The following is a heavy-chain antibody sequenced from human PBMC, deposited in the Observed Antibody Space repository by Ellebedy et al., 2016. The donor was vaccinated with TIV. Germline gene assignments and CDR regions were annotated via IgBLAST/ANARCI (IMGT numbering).Heavy chain of an antibody. Sequence: MPGGSLRLSCTVSGGPISGSYWSWIRQSAGKGLTWIGRIYTSGSTTYHPSLKSRVSLSVDASKNQFSLRLSSVTAADTAVYYCGGSRDGYIDYWGQGTPVTVSS. CDR1: GGPISGSY. CDR3: GGSRDGYIDY. D-gene: IGHD5-24*01. V-gene: IGHV4-4*07. J-gene: IGHJ4*02. CDR2: IYTSGST.